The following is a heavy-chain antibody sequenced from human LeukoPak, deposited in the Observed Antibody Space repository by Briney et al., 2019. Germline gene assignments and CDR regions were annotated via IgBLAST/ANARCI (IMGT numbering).Heavy chain of an antibody. CDR3: ATFGVIVRNNYLDY. V-gene: IGHV3-23*01. Sequence: GGSLRLSCVGSGFIFISYAVTWVRQAPGKGLEWVSSITANGDRTSYVDSVKGRFTISRDNSKNTLYLQMSSLRAEDTAVYYCATFGVIVRNNYLDYWGQGALVAVSS. D-gene: IGHD3-3*01. CDR1: GFIFISYA. CDR2: ITANGDRT. J-gene: IGHJ4*02.